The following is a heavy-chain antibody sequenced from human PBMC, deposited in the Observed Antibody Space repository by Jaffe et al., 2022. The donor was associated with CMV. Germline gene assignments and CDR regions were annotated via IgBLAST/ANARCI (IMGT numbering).Heavy chain of an antibody. CDR2: IYGNDDK. CDR3: VHKVVSSDFPPFDY. V-gene: IGHV2-5*01. CDR1: GFSFSTGGVG. J-gene: IGHJ4*02. D-gene: IGHD6-19*01. Sequence: QITLMESGPTLVTPTQTLTLTCTFSGFSFSTGGVGVGWIRQPPGKALEWLALIYGNDDKLYSPSLKSRLTITKATSEDQVVLTMTNMDPVDTATYYCVHKVVSSDFPPFDYWGQGTLVTVSS.